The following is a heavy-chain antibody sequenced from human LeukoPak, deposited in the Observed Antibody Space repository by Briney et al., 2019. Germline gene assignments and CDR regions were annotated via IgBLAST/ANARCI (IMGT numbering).Heavy chain of an antibody. CDR1: GGSISSSSYY. CDR3: ARHEGGSGWYIIGAFDI. Sequence: PSETLSLTCTVSGGSISSSSYYWGWIRQPPGKGLEWIGSIYYSGSTYYNPSLKSRVTISVDTSKNQFSLKLSSVTAADTAVYYCARHEGGSGWYIIGAFDIWGQGTMVTVSS. CDR2: IYYSGST. J-gene: IGHJ3*02. D-gene: IGHD6-19*01. V-gene: IGHV4-39*01.